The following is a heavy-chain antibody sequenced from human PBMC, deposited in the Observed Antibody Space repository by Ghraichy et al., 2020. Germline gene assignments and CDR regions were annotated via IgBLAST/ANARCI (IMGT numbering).Heavy chain of an antibody. CDR2: INHSGST. V-gene: IGHV4-34*01. CDR3: ASGKGARRGFDY. J-gene: IGHJ4*02. Sequence: SQTLSLTCAVYGGSFSGYYWSWIRQPPGKGLEWIGEINHSGSTNYNPSLKSRVTISVDTSKNQFSLKLSSVTAADTAVYYCASGKGARRGFDYWGQGTLVTVSS. D-gene: IGHD3-10*01. CDR1: GGSFSGYY.